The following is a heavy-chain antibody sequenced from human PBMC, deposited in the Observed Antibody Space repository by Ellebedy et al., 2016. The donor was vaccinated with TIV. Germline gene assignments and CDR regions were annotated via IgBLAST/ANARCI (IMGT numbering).Heavy chain of an antibody. V-gene: IGHV3-23*01. D-gene: IGHD3-22*01. Sequence: GESLKISCAASGFTFVNHAMSWVRQAPGKGLEWVSAISGGGDSTYYADSVKGRFSISRDNSKNTLYLQMNSLRAEDTAVYYCTKDGLDYDSTGYYLYYFDYWGQGTLVTVSS. J-gene: IGHJ4*02. CDR3: TKDGLDYDSTGYYLYYFDY. CDR2: ISGGGDST. CDR1: GFTFVNHA.